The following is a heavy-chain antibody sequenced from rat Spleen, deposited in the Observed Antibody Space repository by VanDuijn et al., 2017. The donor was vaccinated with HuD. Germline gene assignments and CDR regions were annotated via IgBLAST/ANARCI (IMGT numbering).Heavy chain of an antibody. V-gene: IGHV5-19*01. CDR1: GFTFSNFG. J-gene: IGHJ1*01. Sequence: EVQLVESGGGLVQPGRSLKLSCAASGFTFSNFGMHWIRQAPTTGLEWVASISVSGGSTYYRDSVKGRFTLSRENSKSTLYLQMDSLRSEDTATYYCTGGGVPWYLDFWGPGTMVTVSS. D-gene: IGHD4-3*01. CDR2: ISVSGGST. CDR3: TGGGVPWYLDF.